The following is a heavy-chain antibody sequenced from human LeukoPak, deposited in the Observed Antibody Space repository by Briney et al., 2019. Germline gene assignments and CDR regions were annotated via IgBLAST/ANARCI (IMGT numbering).Heavy chain of an antibody. V-gene: IGHV3-66*01. CDR3: ARDRPDGGVGDFDN. Sequence: GGSLRLSCVASGFTVSSHYMSWVRQAPGKGLEWVSAIYNDGSTYYAGSVKGRFTISRDNSENTLYLQMNSLRVEDTAVYCCARDRPDGGVGDFDNWGQGTLVTVSS. CDR2: IYNDGST. CDR1: GFTVSSHY. D-gene: IGHD3-16*01. J-gene: IGHJ4*02.